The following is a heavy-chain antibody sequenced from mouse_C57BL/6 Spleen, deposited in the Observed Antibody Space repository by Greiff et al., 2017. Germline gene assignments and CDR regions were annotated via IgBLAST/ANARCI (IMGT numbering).Heavy chain of an antibody. CDR3: ARDSEGYFDY. V-gene: IGHV3-1*01. CDR1: GYSITSGYD. CDR2: ISYSGST. J-gene: IGHJ2*01. Sequence: VQLKQSGPGMVKPSQSLSLTCTVTGYSITSGYDWHWIRHFPGNKLEWMGYISYSGSTNYNPSLKSRISITHDTSKNHFFLKLNSVTTEDTATYYCARDSEGYFDYWGQGTTLTVSS.